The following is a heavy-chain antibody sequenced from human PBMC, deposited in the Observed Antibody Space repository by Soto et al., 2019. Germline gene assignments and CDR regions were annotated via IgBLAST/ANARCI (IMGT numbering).Heavy chain of an antibody. CDR3: AAEYYDILTGGDYFDY. D-gene: IGHD3-9*01. J-gene: IGHJ4*02. CDR1: GYTFTSYG. V-gene: IGHV1-18*01. CDR2: ISAYNGNT. Sequence: QVQLVQSGAEVKKPGAAVKVSCKASGYTFTSYGISWVRQAPGQGLEWMGWISAYNGNTNYAQKIQGRVTMTTDTSTSTAYMELRSLRSDDTAVYYCAAEYYDILTGGDYFDYWGQGTLVTVSS.